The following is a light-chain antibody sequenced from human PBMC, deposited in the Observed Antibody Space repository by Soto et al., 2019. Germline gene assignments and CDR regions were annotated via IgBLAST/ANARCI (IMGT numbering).Light chain of an antibody. V-gene: IGKV1-27*01. CDR3: QKYSSALFT. CDR1: QGISNY. J-gene: IGKJ1*01. CDR2: SAS. Sequence: EIQMTQSPSSLSASVGDRVTITCRASQGISNYLAWYQQKPGKVPQLLIYSASVLQSGVPSRFSGSGSETDFTLTISSLQPEDVAIYYCQKYSSALFTFGQGTKVEIK.